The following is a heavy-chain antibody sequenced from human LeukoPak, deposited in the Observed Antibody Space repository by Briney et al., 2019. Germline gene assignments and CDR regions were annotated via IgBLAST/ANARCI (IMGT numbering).Heavy chain of an antibody. D-gene: IGHD1-26*01. J-gene: IGHJ4*02. CDR2: INAGNGNT. Sequence: ASVKVSCKASGYTFTSYAMHWVRQAPGQRLEWMGWINAGNGNTKYSQKFQGRVTITRDTSASTAYMELSSLRSEDTAVYYCAREGWELQELDYWGQGTLVTVSS. CDR3: AREGWELQELDY. CDR1: GYTFTSYA. V-gene: IGHV1-3*01.